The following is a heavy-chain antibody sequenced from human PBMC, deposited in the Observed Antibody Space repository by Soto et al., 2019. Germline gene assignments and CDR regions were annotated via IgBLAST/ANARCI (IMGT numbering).Heavy chain of an antibody. J-gene: IGHJ4*02. D-gene: IGHD1-7*01. Sequence: QVQLRESGPGLVKPSETLSLTCTVSGGSISSYYWSWIRQPPGKGLEWIGYIYYSGSTNYNPSLKSRVTISVDTSKNQFSLKLSSVTAADTAVYYCARAHAGTNFDYWGQGTLVTVSS. CDR2: IYYSGST. CDR1: GGSISSYY. CDR3: ARAHAGTNFDY. V-gene: IGHV4-59*01.